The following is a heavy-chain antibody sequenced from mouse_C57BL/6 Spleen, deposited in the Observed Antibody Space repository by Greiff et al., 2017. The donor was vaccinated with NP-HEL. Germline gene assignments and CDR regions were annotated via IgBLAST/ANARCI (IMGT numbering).Heavy chain of an antibody. Sequence: VQLQQSGAELVKPGASVKISCKASGYAFSSYWMNWVKQRPGKGLEWIGQIYPGDGDTNYNGKFKGKATLTADKSSSTAYMQLSSLTSEDAAVYFWSRRVYYYGSSYDAMDYWGQGTSVTVSS. CDR2: IYPGDGDT. CDR1: GYAFSSYW. CDR3: SRRVYYYGSSYDAMDY. V-gene: IGHV1-80*01. D-gene: IGHD1-1*01. J-gene: IGHJ4*01.